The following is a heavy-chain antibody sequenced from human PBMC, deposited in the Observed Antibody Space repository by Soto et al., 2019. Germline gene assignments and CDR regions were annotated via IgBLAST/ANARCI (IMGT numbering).Heavy chain of an antibody. J-gene: IGHJ4*02. D-gene: IGHD2-15*01. CDR2: IIPILGIA. CDR1: GGTFSSYT. V-gene: IGHV1-69*02. CDR3: ARKVGYCSGGSCSYYFDY. Sequence: QVQLVQSGAEVKKPGSSVKVSYKASGGTFSSYTISWVRQAPGQGLEWMGRIIPILGIANYAQKFQGRVTITADKSTSTAYMELSSLRSEDTAVYYCARKVGYCSGGSCSYYFDYWGQGTLVTVSS.